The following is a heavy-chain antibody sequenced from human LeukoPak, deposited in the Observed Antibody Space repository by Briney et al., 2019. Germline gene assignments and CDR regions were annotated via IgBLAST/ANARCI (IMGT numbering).Heavy chain of an antibody. D-gene: IGHD3-9*01. CDR1: GFTFSSHW. CDR2: IKEDGSEK. Sequence: GTSLRLSCVVSGFTFSSHWMSWVRQAPGKGLEWVANIKEDGSEKYYVDSVKGRFTISRDNAKKSLYLQMDSLRAEDTAVYYCATHGYSELRYFDWSTNEWGQGTLVTVSS. V-gene: IGHV3-7*01. J-gene: IGHJ4*02. CDR3: ATHGYSELRYFDWSTNE.